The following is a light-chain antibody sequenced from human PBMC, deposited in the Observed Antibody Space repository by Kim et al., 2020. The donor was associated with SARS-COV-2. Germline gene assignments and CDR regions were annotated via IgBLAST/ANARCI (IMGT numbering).Light chain of an antibody. V-gene: IGKV1-33*01. J-gene: IGKJ2*01. Sequence: SATVVNRVIITGQASQDITHYLSWYQQIRGKAPKLLVNDASNLAAGVPSRFSGSGSGTDFILTITNLQPEDFATYYCQQYDTVPYTFGQGTKLEI. CDR2: DAS. CDR1: QDITHY. CDR3: QQYDTVPYT.